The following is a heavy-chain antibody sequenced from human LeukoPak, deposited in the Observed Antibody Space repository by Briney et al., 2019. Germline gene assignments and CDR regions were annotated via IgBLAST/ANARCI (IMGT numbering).Heavy chain of an antibody. CDR2: XXPNSGGT. D-gene: IGHD1-1*01. V-gene: IGHV1-2*04. Sequence: MXWXXPNSGGTSYAQKFQGWVTMTRDTSISTAYMELSRLRSDDTAVYYCARDGGTTGTDNWFDPWGQGTLVTVSS. CDR3: ARDGGTTGTDNWFDP. J-gene: IGHJ5*02.